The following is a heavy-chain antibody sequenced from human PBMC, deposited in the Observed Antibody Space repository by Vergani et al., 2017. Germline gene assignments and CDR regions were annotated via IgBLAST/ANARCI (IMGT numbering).Heavy chain of an antibody. CDR2: MSSSGSTI. J-gene: IGHJ6*02. CDR1: GFTFSDYY. CDR3: ARVRGAGRYGDYGYYYGMDV. Sequence: QVQLLESGGGLVKPGGSLRLSCAASGFTFSDYYMSWIRQAPGKGLEWVSYMSSSGSTIYYADSVKGRFTISRDNAKNSLYLQMNSLRAEDTAVYYCARVRGAGRYGDYGYYYGMDVWGQGTTVTVSS. V-gene: IGHV3-11*01. D-gene: IGHD4-17*01.